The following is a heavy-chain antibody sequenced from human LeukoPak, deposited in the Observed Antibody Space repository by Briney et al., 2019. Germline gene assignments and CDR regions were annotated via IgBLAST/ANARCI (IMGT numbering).Heavy chain of an antibody. CDR3: AKNLGPFDV. V-gene: IGHV3-23*01. CDR2: IGDAGT. Sequence: PGGSLRLSCAASGFTFNDFAMTWVRQAPGKGLEWVSSIGDAGTYYADSVKGRFTISGDNSKNMLYLQLNSLRAGDTAMYYCAKNLGPFDVRGQGTMVTVSS. D-gene: IGHD3-16*01. CDR1: GFTFNDFA. J-gene: IGHJ3*01.